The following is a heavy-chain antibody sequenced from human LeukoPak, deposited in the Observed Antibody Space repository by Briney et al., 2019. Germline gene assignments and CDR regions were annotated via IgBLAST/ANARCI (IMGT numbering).Heavy chain of an antibody. CDR1: GYSFTSYW. V-gene: IGHV5-51*01. CDR2: IYPGDSDT. Sequence: GESLKISCKGSGYSFTSYWIGWVRQMPGKGLEWMGIIYPGDSDTRYSPSFQGQATISADKSISTAYLQWSSLKASDTAMYYCARHPTYYYDSSGYHPLDIWGQGTMVTVSS. J-gene: IGHJ3*02. CDR3: ARHPTYYYDSSGYHPLDI. D-gene: IGHD3-22*01.